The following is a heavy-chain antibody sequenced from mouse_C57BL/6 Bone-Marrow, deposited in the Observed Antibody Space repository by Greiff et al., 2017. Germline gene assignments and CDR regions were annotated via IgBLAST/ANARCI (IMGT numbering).Heavy chain of an antibody. CDR3: AREGLWGTWFAY. J-gene: IGHJ3*01. V-gene: IGHV1-69*01. D-gene: IGHD6-1*01. Sequence: QVQLQQPGAELVMPGASVKLSCKASGYTFTSYWMHWVKQRPGPGLEWIGEIDPSDSYTNYNQKFKGKSTLTVDKSSSTAYMQLSSLTSEDSAVYYCAREGLWGTWFAYWGQGTLVTVS. CDR2: IDPSDSYT. CDR1: GYTFTSYW.